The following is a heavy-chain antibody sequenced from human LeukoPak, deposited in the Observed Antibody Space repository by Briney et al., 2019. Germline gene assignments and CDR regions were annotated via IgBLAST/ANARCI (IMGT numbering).Heavy chain of an antibody. V-gene: IGHV3-21*01. CDR1: GFTLRSYT. CDR2: IGISSNKI. Sequence: GGSLRLSCAASGFTLRSYTMNRVRQAPGKGLEWVSSIGISSNKIYYADSVKGRFIISRDNAKNSVYLQMNSLRAEDTAVYYCAKVNYDFWSGYSYYYYMDVWGKGTTVTVSS. D-gene: IGHD3-3*01. J-gene: IGHJ6*03. CDR3: AKVNYDFWSGYSYYYYMDV.